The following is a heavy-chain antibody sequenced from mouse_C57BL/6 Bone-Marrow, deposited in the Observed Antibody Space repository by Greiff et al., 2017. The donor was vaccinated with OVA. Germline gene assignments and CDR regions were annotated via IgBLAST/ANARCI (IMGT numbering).Heavy chain of an antibody. CDR2: INPGSGGT. D-gene: IGHD1-1*01. J-gene: IGHJ1*03. CDR1: GYAFTNYL. CDR3: ARGPYYGSSYDFDV. V-gene: IGHV1-54*01. Sequence: VMLVESGAELVRPGTSVKVSCKASGYAFTNYLIEWVKQRPGQGLEWIGVINPGSGGTNYNEKFKGKATLTADKSSSTAYMQLSSLTSEDSAVYFCARGPYYGSSYDFDVWGTGTTVTVSS.